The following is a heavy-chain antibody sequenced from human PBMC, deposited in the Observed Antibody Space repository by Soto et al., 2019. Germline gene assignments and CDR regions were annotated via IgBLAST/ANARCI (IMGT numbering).Heavy chain of an antibody. CDR2: VFYTGSP. CDR3: ARQPFGGYAFDS. V-gene: IGHV4-39*01. CDR1: GASINSNVHY. D-gene: IGHD3-16*01. Sequence: PSETLSLTCTVSGASINSNVHYWGWVRQSPGKGLEWIASVFYTGSPYHDPSLESRVSISVDTSDNQFSLKVTSVTAADTGIYYCARQPFGGYAFDSWGQGTLVTVSS. J-gene: IGHJ4*02.